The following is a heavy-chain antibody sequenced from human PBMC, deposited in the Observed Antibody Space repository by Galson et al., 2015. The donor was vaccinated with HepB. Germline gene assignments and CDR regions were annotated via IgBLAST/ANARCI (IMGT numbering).Heavy chain of an antibody. CDR3: ARHVVSGGSCFDY. CDR2: IYYSGST. CDR1: GGSISSSSYY. V-gene: IGHV4-39*01. D-gene: IGHD2-15*01. Sequence: LSLTCTVSGGSISSSSYYWGWIRQPPGKGLEWIGSIYYSGSTYYNPSLKSRVTISVDTSKNQFPLKLSSVTAADTAVYYCARHVVSGGSCFDYWGQGTLVTVSS. J-gene: IGHJ4*02.